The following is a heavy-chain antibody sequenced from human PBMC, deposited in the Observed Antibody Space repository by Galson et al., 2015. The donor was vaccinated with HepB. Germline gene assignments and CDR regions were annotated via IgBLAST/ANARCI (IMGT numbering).Heavy chain of an antibody. J-gene: IGHJ4*02. CDR2: IKQDGSEK. V-gene: IGHV3-7*01. Sequence: SLRLSCAASGSTFSSYWMSWVRQAPGKGLEWVANIKQDGSEKNYVDSVKGRFTISRDNAKNSLYLQMNSLRAEDTAVYYCARDGRFGEGSHYFDYWGQGTLATVSS. CDR1: GSTFSSYW. D-gene: IGHD3-10*01. CDR3: ARDGRFGEGSHYFDY.